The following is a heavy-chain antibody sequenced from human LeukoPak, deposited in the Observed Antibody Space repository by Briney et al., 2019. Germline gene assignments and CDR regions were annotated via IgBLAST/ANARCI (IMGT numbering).Heavy chain of an antibody. J-gene: IGHJ4*02. Sequence: SETLSLTCTVSGGSISSYCWSWIRQPPGKGLELIGTIYHGGSSYSHPSLQSRVTISVDTSKNQFSLKLISMTAADTAVYYCARLPGDFWSAYYADSWGQGTLVTVSS. V-gene: IGHV4-59*08. CDR1: GGSISSYC. D-gene: IGHD3-3*01. CDR3: ARLPGDFWSAYYADS. CDR2: IYHGGSS.